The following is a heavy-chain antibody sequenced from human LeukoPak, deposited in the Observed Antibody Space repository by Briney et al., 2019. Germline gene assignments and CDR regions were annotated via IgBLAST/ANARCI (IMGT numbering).Heavy chain of an antibody. D-gene: IGHD2-2*02. CDR1: GGSISSYY. Sequence: PSETLSLTCTVTGGSISSYYWTWIRQPAGKGLEWIGRIYTSGSPSYNPSLKSRVTMSVDTSKNQFSLKLSSVTAADTAVYYCARRVGYCSSTSCYMVDPWGQGTLVTVSS. J-gene: IGHJ5*02. CDR2: IYTSGSP. CDR3: ARRVGYCSSTSCYMVDP. V-gene: IGHV4-4*07.